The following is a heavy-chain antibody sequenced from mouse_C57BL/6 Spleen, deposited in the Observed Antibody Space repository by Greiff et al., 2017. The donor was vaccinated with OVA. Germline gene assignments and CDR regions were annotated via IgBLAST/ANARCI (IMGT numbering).Heavy chain of an antibody. J-gene: IGHJ4*01. V-gene: IGHV5-9*01. CDR1: GFTFSNYT. CDR2: ISGGGGNT. D-gene: IGHD1-1*01. Sequence: EVQAVESGGGLVKPGGSLKLSCAASGFTFSNYTMSWVRQTPEKRLEWVATISGGGGNTYYPDSVKGRFTISRDNPKNTLYLQMGSLRSEDTALIYGARSDYYGSRFCAMDYGGQGTSVTVSS. CDR3: ARSDYYGSRFCAMDY.